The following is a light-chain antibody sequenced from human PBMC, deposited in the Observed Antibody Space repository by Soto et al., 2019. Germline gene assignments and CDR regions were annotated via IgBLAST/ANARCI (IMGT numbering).Light chain of an antibody. CDR3: QQYASSPPWT. CDR1: QRVSSGY. J-gene: IGKJ1*01. CDR2: GAS. Sequence: EIVLTQSPGTLSLSPGERATLSCRASQRVSSGYLGWYQQRPGQAPRLLLSGASNRAAGIPDRFSGRGSETDFTLTISRLEPEDFAVYDCQQYASSPPWTFGQGTKVEIK. V-gene: IGKV3-20*01.